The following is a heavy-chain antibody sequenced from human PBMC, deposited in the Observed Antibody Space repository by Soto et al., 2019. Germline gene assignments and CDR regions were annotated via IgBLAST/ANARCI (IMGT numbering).Heavy chain of an antibody. D-gene: IGHD6-13*01. CDR1: GYTFTSYY. CDR3: ARDITGGIAAAGIYYSYGMDV. J-gene: IGHJ6*02. Sequence: QVQLVQSGAEVKKPGASVKVSCKASGYTFTSYYMHWVRQAPGQGLEWMGIINPSGGSTSYAQKFQGRVTMTRDMSTSTVYMELSSLRSEDTAVYYCARDITGGIAAAGIYYSYGMDVWGQGTTVTVSS. CDR2: INPSGGST. V-gene: IGHV1-46*01.